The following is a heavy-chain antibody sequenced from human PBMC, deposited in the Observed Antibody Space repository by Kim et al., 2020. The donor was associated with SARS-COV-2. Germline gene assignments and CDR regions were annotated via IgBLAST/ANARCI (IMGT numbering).Heavy chain of an antibody. Sequence: SVKVSCKASGGTFSSYAISWVRQAPGQGLEWMGRIIPILGIANYAQKFQGRVTITADKSTSTAYMELSSLRSEDTAVYFCARDLDGGYIYFDYWGQGTLVTVSS. CDR1: GGTFSSYA. D-gene: IGHD5-12*01. CDR3: ARDLDGGYIYFDY. V-gene: IGHV1-69*04. J-gene: IGHJ4*02. CDR2: IIPILGIA.